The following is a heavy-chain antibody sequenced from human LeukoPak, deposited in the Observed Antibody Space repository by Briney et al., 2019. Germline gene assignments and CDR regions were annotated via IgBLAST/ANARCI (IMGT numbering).Heavy chain of an antibody. Sequence: SETLSLTCTVSGGSISSSSYYWGWIRQPPGKGLEWIGSIYYSGSTYYNPSLKSRVTISVDTSKNQFSLKLSSVTAADTAVYYCARDPVGGSSGWHGPFDYWGQGTLVTVSS. D-gene: IGHD6-19*01. V-gene: IGHV4-39*02. CDR1: GGSISSSSYY. CDR3: ARDPVGGSSGWHGPFDY. J-gene: IGHJ4*02. CDR2: IYYSGST.